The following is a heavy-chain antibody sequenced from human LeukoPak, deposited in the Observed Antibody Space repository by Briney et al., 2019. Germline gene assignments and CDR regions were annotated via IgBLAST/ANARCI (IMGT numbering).Heavy chain of an antibody. CDR3: AKDRWRDGSSFFDN. D-gene: IGHD6-6*01. Sequence: GASVKVSCKASGYTFTSYSINWVRQAPGQGLEWMGWISTYNGNSNYAQKLQGRVTMTTDTSTSTAYMELRSLRSDDTAMYYCAKDRWRDGSSFFDNWGQGTLVTVSS. CDR2: ISTYNGNS. CDR1: GYTFTSYS. J-gene: IGHJ4*02. V-gene: IGHV1-18*01.